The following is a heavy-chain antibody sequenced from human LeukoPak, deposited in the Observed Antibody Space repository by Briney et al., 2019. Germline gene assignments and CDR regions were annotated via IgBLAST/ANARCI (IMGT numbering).Heavy chain of an antibody. J-gene: IGHJ5*02. D-gene: IGHD3-10*01. CDR3: ARDPAFGYYGSGSYYNPNWFDP. CDR1: GYTFTGYY. CDR2: INPNSGDT. V-gene: IGHV1-2*02. Sequence: ASVKVSCKASGYTFTGYYMHWVRQAPGQGLEWMGWINPNSGDTNYAQKFQGRVTMTRDTSISTAYMELSRLRSDDTAVYYCARDPAFGYYGSGSYYNPNWFDPWGQGTLVTVSS.